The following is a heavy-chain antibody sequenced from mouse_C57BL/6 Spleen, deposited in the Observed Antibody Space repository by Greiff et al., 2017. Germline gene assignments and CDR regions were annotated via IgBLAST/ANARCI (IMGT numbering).Heavy chain of an antibody. D-gene: IGHD2-4*01. V-gene: IGHV1-18*01. J-gene: IGHJ2*01. Sequence: EVQLQQSGPELVKPGASVKIPCKASGYTFTDYNMDWVKQSHGKSLEWIGDINPNNGGTFYNQKFKGKATLTVDKSSNTAYMELRSLTSEDTAVYYSAVGGYYDYDGGVYFDYWGQGTTLTVSS. CDR1: GYTFTDYN. CDR2: INPNNGGT. CDR3: AVGGYYDYDGGVYFDY.